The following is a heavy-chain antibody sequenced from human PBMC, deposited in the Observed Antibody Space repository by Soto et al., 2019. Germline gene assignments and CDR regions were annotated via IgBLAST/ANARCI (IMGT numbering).Heavy chain of an antibody. J-gene: IGHJ4*02. D-gene: IGHD2-21*01. Sequence: QVQLVESGGGVVQPGRSLRLSCAASGFTFSNYAMNWVRQAPGKGLEWVAVISYDGSNKYYADSVKGRFTISRDNSKNTLYLQVISLRAEDTAVYYCAKDRMVSPYYFDYWGQGTLVTVSS. CDR2: ISYDGSNK. V-gene: IGHV3-30*18. CDR1: GFTFSNYA. CDR3: AKDRMVSPYYFDY.